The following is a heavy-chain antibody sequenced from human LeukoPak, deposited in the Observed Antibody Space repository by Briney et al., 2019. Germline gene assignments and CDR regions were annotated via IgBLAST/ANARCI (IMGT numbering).Heavy chain of an antibody. Sequence: PGGSLRLSCAASGFTFGSYGMNWVRQAPGKGLEWVSYISSGSSTIYYADSVKGRFTISRDNAMNLLYLLMNSLRDDDTAVYYCVGWYYFDFWGQGTLVTVSS. D-gene: IGHD3-10*01. CDR3: VGWYYFDF. CDR2: ISSGSSTI. V-gene: IGHV3-48*02. J-gene: IGHJ4*02. CDR1: GFTFGSYG.